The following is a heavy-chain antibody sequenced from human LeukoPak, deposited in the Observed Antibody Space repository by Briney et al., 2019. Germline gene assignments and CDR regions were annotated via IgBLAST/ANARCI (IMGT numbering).Heavy chain of an antibody. D-gene: IGHD2/OR15-2a*01. V-gene: IGHV5-51*01. CDR2: IYPGDSDT. J-gene: IGHJ4*02. CDR3: AREPNINVDGVDY. Sequence: GESLKISCKGSGYSFTSYWIGWVRQMPGKGLEWMGIIYPGDSDTRYSPSFQGQVTISADKSISTAYPQWSSLKASDTAMYYCAREPNINVDGVDYWGQGTLVTVSS. CDR1: GYSFTSYW.